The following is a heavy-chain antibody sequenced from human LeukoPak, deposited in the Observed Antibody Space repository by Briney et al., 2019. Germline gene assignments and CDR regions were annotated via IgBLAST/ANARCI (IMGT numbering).Heavy chain of an antibody. V-gene: IGHV1-2*02. CDR2: INPNSGGT. Sequence: GASVKVSCKASGYTFTGYYMHWVRQAPGQGLEWMGWINPNSGGTNYAQKFQGRVTMTRDTSISTAYMELSRLRSDDTAVYYCAREGAGIAVAGPLDYWGQGTLVTVSS. CDR1: GYTFTGYY. CDR3: AREGAGIAVAGPLDY. J-gene: IGHJ4*02. D-gene: IGHD6-19*01.